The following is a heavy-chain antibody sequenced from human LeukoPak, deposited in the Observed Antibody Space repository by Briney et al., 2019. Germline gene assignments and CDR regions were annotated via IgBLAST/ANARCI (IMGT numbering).Heavy chain of an antibody. Sequence: SETLSLTCRVSGGSIRSYYWVWIRQPPGKGLEWIGYINYSGSTDYNPSLKSRVTISVDNSKNQFSLKMSSVTAADTAVYYCARAPNGFGAFDIWGPGTMVTVSS. CDR1: GGSIRSYY. D-gene: IGHD2-8*01. J-gene: IGHJ3*02. CDR3: ARAPNGFGAFDI. CDR2: INYSGST. V-gene: IGHV4-59*01.